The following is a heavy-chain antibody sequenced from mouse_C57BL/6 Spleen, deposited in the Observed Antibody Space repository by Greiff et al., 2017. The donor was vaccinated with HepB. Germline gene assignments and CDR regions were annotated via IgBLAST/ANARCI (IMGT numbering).Heavy chain of an antibody. CDR3: ARDRHYYGSSYERFAY. CDR1: GFTFSDYY. J-gene: IGHJ3*01. CDR2: INYDGSST. Sequence: EVKLVESEGGLVQPGSSMKLSCTASGFTFSDYYMAWVRQVPEKGLEWVANINYDGSSTYYLDSLKSRFIISRDNAKNILYLQMSSLKSEDTATYYWARDRHYYGSSYERFAYWGQGTLVTVSA. D-gene: IGHD1-1*01. V-gene: IGHV5-16*01.